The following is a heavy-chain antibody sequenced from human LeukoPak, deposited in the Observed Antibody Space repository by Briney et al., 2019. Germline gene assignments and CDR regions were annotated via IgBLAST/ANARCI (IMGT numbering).Heavy chain of an antibody. CDR2: ISDTGGNT. Sequence: GGSLTLAWAASGFTLSTYAMSWVRQTPERGLEWVSAISDTGGNTFYADSVKGRLTISRDNSKNTLYLQMNSLRAEDAAIYYCEKGRTNDYWGQGTLVTVSS. CDR3: EKGRTNDY. CDR1: GFTLSTYA. D-gene: IGHD1/OR15-1a*01. J-gene: IGHJ4*02. V-gene: IGHV3-23*01.